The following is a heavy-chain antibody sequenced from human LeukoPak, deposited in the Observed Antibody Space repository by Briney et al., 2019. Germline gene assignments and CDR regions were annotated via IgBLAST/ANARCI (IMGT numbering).Heavy chain of an antibody. J-gene: IGHJ5*02. CDR2: VIPILGTT. CDR1: GGTFSTYA. D-gene: IGHD2-15*01. V-gene: IGHV1-69*05. CDR3: ARDVSDELRAALYNWFDP. Sequence: SVKVSCKASGGTFSTYAISLVRQAPGQGLEWMGGVIPILGTTNYAQKFQGRVTITTDESTSTAYMEVSSLRSEDTAVYYCARDVSDELRAALYNWFDPWGQGTLVTVSS.